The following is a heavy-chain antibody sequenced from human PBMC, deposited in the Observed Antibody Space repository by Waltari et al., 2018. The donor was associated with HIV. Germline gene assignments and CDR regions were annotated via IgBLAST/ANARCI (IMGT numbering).Heavy chain of an antibody. Sequence: QVQLQESGPGLVKPSQTLSLTCTVSGGSISSGSYYWSWIRQPAGKGLEWIGRIYTSGGTNYNPSLKSRVTISVDTSKNQFSLKLSSVTAADTAVYYCARGHYYDSSGYYPRWFDPWGQGTLVTVSS. CDR3: ARGHYYDSSGYYPRWFDP. CDR1: GGSISSGSYY. J-gene: IGHJ5*02. D-gene: IGHD3-22*01. CDR2: IYTSGGT. V-gene: IGHV4-61*02.